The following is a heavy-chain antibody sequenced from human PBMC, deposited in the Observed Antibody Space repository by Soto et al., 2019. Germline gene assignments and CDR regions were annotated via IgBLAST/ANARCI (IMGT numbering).Heavy chain of an antibody. CDR2: ITGSGGST. Sequence: GGSLRLSCAASGFSFSDYAMTWVRQPPGMGLEWVSSITGSGGSTYYADSVKGRFIISRDNSKNTLYLQMNSLGAEDTAVYYCATIFIRRFDYWGLGTLVTVSS. J-gene: IGHJ4*02. CDR1: GFSFSDYA. V-gene: IGHV3-23*01. D-gene: IGHD2-21*01. CDR3: ATIFIRRFDY.